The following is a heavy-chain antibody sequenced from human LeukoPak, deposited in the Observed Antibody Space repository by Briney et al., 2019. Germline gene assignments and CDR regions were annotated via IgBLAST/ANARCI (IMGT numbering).Heavy chain of an antibody. D-gene: IGHD3-3*01. J-gene: IGHJ5*02. V-gene: IGHV5-51*01. CDR1: GYSFPNYW. CDR2: IYPRDSGT. Sequence: GESLQISCKGSGYSFPNYWTAWVRQMPGKGLEWMGIIYPRDSGTRYSPSFQGQVTISADKSITTAYLQWSSLKASDTGIYYCARAQVFGVVIPTSFDPWGQGTLVTVSS. CDR3: ARAQVFGVVIPTSFDP.